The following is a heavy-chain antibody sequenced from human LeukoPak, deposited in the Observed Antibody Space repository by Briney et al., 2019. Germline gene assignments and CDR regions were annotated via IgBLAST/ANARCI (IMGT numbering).Heavy chain of an antibody. V-gene: IGHV1-2*02. CDR2: INPNSGGT. J-gene: IGHJ5*02. CDR3: ARVYVCSGGSCYGNWFDP. D-gene: IGHD2-15*01. CDR1: GYTFTGYY. Sequence: ASVKVSCNASGYTFTGYYMHWVRQAPGQGLEWMGSINPNSGGTNYAQKFQGRVTMTRDTSISTAYMELSRLRSDDTAVYYCARVYVCSGGSCYGNWFDPWGQGTLVTVSS.